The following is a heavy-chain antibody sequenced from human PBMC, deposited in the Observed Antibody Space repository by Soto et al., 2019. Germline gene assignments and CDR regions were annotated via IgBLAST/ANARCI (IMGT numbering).Heavy chain of an antibody. D-gene: IGHD2-21*02. CDR2: IIPIFGTA. CDR3: ARSCRGDCPYHDAFDI. V-gene: IGHV1-69*01. J-gene: IGHJ3*02. CDR1: GGTFSSYA. Sequence: QVQLVQSGAEVKKPGSSVKVSCKASGGTFSSYAISWVRQAPGQGLEWMGGIIPIFGTANYAQKFQGRVTITADESTTTAYMELSSLRSEDTAVYYCARSCRGDCPYHDAFDIWGQGTMVTVSS.